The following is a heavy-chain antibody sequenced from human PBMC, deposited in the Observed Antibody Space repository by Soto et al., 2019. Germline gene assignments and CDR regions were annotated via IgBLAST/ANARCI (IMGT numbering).Heavy chain of an antibody. CDR1: GFTFSSYG. V-gene: IGHV3-30*18. Sequence: GGSLRLSCAASGFTFSSYGMHWVRQAPGKGLEWVAVISYDGSNKYYADSVEGRFTISRDNSKNTLYLQMNSLRAEDTAVYYCAKEHSRDIPDAFDIWGQGTMVTVSS. CDR2: ISYDGSNK. D-gene: IGHD2-15*01. CDR3: AKEHSRDIPDAFDI. J-gene: IGHJ3*02.